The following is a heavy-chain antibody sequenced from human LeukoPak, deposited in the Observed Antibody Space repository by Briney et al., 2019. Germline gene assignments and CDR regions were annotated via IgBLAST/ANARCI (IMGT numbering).Heavy chain of an antibody. CDR2: ISTYNGNT. CDR1: GYTFISNG. CDR3: ARAPYYYYDSGSGVRVTGNPDY. J-gene: IGHJ4*02. D-gene: IGHD3-10*01. V-gene: IGHV1-18*01. Sequence: GASVKVSCKASGYTFISNGISWVRQAPGQGLEWMGWISTYNGNTNYAQKFQGRVTMTTDTSTSTAYMELRSLRSDDTAVYYCARAPYYYYDSGSGVRVTGNPDYWGQGTLVTVSS.